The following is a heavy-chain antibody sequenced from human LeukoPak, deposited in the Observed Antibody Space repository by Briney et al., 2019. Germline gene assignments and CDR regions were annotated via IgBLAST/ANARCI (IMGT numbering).Heavy chain of an antibody. CDR2: INHSGST. D-gene: IGHD1-1*01. Sequence: SETLSLTCAVYGGSFSGYYWSWIRQPPGKGLEWIGEINHSGSTNYNPSLKSRVTISVDTSKNQFSLKLSSVTAADTAVYYCARSGLWNGRFRTNNWFDPWGQGTLVTVSS. CDR1: GGSFSGYY. J-gene: IGHJ5*02. V-gene: IGHV4-34*01. CDR3: ARSGLWNGRFRTNNWFDP.